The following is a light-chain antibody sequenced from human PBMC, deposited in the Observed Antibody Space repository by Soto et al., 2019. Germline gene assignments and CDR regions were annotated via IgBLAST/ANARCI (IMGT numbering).Light chain of an antibody. J-gene: IGLJ1*01. CDR1: SSDVGGYKY. Sequence: QSALTQPASVSGSPGQSITISCTGTSSDVGGYKYVSWYQQHPDKAPKLIIFEVSNRPSGISSRFSGSKSGNTASLTVSGLQADDEADYYCSSYAGSNIFVFGSGTKLTVL. V-gene: IGLV2-14*01. CDR2: EVS. CDR3: SSYAGSNIFV.